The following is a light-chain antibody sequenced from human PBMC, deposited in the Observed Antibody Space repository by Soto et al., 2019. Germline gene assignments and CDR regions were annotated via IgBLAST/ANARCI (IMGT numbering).Light chain of an antibody. CDR3: CSYAGTYTWV. V-gene: IGLV2-11*01. CDR1: SSDVGGYNY. J-gene: IGLJ3*02. Sequence: QSALTQPRSVSGSPGQSVTISCTGTSSDVGGYNYVSWYQQHPGKAPKFMIYEVSKRPSGVPDRFSGSKSGNTASLTISGLQTDDEAEYYCCSYAGTYTWVFGGGTKLTVL. CDR2: EVS.